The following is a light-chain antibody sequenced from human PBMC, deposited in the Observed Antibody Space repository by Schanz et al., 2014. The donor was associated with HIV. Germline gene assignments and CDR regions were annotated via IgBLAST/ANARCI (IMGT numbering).Light chain of an antibody. CDR2: SDN. V-gene: IGLV1-44*01. CDR1: SSNIGSNT. CDR3: ATWDDSLNGVV. J-gene: IGLJ2*01. Sequence: QSVLTQPPSASGTPGQRVTISCSGSSSNIGSNTVNWYHHLPGSAPQLLIYSDNQRPSRVPDRFFGSKSGTSASLAISGLRSDDEAHYYCATWDDSLNGVVFGGGTKLTVL.